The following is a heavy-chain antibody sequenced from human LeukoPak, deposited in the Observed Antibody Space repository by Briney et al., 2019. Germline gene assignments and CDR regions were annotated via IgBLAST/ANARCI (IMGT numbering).Heavy chain of an antibody. Sequence: GASVKVSCKASGYTFTGYYMHWVRQAPGQGLEWMGWINPNSGNTGYAQKFQGRVTMTRNTSISTAYMELSSLRSEDTAVYYCAREPAPVGAPDYWGQGTLVTVSS. J-gene: IGHJ4*02. D-gene: IGHD1-26*01. CDR3: AREPAPVGAPDY. V-gene: IGHV1-8*02. CDR2: INPNSGNT. CDR1: GYTFTGYY.